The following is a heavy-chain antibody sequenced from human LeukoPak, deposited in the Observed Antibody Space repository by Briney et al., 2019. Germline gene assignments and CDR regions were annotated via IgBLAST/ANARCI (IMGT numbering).Heavy chain of an antibody. D-gene: IGHD3-10*01. J-gene: IGHJ5*02. CDR2: INPGDSDT. CDR1: GYRFTSHW. V-gene: IGHV5-51*01. CDR3: ARVGLLRGVDWFDP. Sequence: TGESLKISCKGSGYRFTSHWIGWVRQMPGKGLEWMGIINPGDSDTRYSPSFQGQVTISVDKSISTAYLQWSSLKASDTAIYYCARVGLLRGVDWFDPWGQGTLATVSS.